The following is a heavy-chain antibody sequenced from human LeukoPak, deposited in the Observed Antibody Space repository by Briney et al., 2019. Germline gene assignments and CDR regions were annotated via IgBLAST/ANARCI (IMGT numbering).Heavy chain of an antibody. CDR1: GYAFTSYG. J-gene: IGHJ6*03. V-gene: IGHV7-4-1*02. Sequence: ASVKVSCKASGYAFTSYGVDWVRQAPAQGLEWMGWINTNTGNPTYAQGFTGRFVFSLDTSVSTAYLQITSLKAEDTAVYYCARVGVPHFYYYMDVWGKGTTVSVSS. CDR2: INTNTGNP. CDR3: ARVGVPHFYYYMDV.